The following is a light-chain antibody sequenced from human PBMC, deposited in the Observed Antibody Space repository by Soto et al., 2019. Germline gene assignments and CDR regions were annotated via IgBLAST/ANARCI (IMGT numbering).Light chain of an antibody. CDR3: QQYNSYPIT. CDR1: QSISSTY. CDR2: GAS. J-gene: IGKJ5*01. Sequence: EFVLTPSPGTLSLSPGATATLSCRASQSISSTYLAWYQQIPGQAPRLLIYGASTRATGIPDRFSGSGSGIDFTLTISRLEPEDFATYYCQQYNSYPITFGQGTRLEIK. V-gene: IGKV3-20*01.